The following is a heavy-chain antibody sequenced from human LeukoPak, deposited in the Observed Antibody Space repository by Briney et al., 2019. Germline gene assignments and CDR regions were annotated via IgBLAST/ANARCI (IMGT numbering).Heavy chain of an antibody. CDR2: ISSSSSYI. V-gene: IGHV3-21*01. D-gene: IGHD2-2*02. CDR1: GFTFSGYS. Sequence: PGGSLRLSCAASGFTFSGYSMNWVRQAPGKGLEWVSSISSSSSYIYYADSVKGRFTISRDNAKNSLYLQMNSLRAEDTAVYYCARDPVVVVPAAILGNWFDPWGQGTLVTVSS. CDR3: ARDPVVVVPAAILGNWFDP. J-gene: IGHJ5*02.